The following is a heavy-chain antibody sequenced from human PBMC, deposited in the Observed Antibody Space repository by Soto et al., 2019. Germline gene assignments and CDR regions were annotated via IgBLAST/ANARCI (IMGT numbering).Heavy chain of an antibody. D-gene: IGHD2-2*01. Sequence: GGSLRLSCAASGFTFSSYSMNWVRQAPGKGLEWVSYISSSSSTIYYADSVKGRFTISRDNAKNSLYLQMNSLRAEDTAVYYCARARGPEYPGWFDPWGQGTLVTVSS. CDR3: ARARGPEYPGWFDP. CDR1: GFTFSSYS. J-gene: IGHJ5*02. CDR2: ISSSSSTI. V-gene: IGHV3-48*01.